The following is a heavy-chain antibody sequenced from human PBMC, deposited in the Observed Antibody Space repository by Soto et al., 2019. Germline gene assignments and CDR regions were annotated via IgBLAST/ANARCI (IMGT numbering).Heavy chain of an antibody. Sequence: VQLLESGGGLVQPGGSLRLSCAAPGFTFSSYAMSWVRQAPRKGLEWVSAISGSGGSTYYADSVKGRFTISRDNSKNTLYLQMNSLRAEDTAVYYCAKRHIASRLYYYYYMDVWGKGTTVTVSS. CDR3: AKRHIASRLYYYYYMDV. D-gene: IGHD6-6*01. CDR2: ISGSGGST. V-gene: IGHV3-23*01. CDR1: GFTFSSYA. J-gene: IGHJ6*03.